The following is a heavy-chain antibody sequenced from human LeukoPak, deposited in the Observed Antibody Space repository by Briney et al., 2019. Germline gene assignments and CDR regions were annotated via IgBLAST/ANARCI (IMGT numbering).Heavy chain of an antibody. CDR3: ARGPSSYY. CDR1: GGSFSGYY. CDR2: INHSGST. J-gene: IGHJ4*02. V-gene: IGHV4-34*01. D-gene: IGHD6-13*01. Sequence: SETLSLTCAVYGGSFSGYYWSWIRQPPGKGLEWIGEINHSGSTNYNPSLKSRVTISVDTSKNQFSLKLSSVTAADTAVYYCARGPSSYYWGQGTLVTVSS.